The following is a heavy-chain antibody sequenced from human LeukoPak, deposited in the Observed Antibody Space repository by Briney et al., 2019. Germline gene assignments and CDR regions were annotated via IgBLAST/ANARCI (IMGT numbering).Heavy chain of an antibody. D-gene: IGHD5-12*01. J-gene: IGHJ4*02. Sequence: GGSLRLSCAASGFTLSSYGMHWVRQAPGKGLEWVPFIRYDGSNKYYADSVKGRFTISRDNSKNTLYLQMNSLRAEDTAVCYCEKSHGRRQVAPGDYWGQGTLVTVSS. V-gene: IGHV3-30*02. CDR1: GFTLSSYG. CDR2: IRYDGSNK. CDR3: EKSHGRRQVAPGDY.